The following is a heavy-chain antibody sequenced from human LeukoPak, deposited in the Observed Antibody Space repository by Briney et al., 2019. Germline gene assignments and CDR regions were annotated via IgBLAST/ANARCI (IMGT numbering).Heavy chain of an antibody. CDR2: IYYGGST. J-gene: IGHJ4*02. D-gene: IGHD5-18*01. Sequence: PSETLSLTCTVSGGSISSYYWSWIRQPPGKGLEWIGYIYYGGSTNYNPSLKSRVTISVDTSKNQFSLKLSSVTAADTAVYYCATHVWGAYSYWDYWGQGTLVTVSS. CDR3: ATHVWGAYSYWDY. V-gene: IGHV4-59*08. CDR1: GGSISSYY.